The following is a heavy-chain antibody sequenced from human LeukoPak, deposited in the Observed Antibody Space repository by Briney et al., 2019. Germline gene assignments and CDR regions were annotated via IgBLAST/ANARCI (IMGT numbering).Heavy chain of an antibody. V-gene: IGHV4-39*07. D-gene: IGHD2-2*01. CDR3: ARVRYCSSTSCYRRXXXLDY. CDR2: IYYSGST. Sequence: SETLSLTCTVSGGSISSSSYYWGWIRQPPGKGLEWIGSIYYSGSTYYNPSLKSRVTISVDTSKNQFSLKLSSVTAADTAVYYCARVRYCSSTSCYRRXXXLDYWGQGTLVTVSS. CDR1: GGSISSSSYY. J-gene: IGHJ4*02.